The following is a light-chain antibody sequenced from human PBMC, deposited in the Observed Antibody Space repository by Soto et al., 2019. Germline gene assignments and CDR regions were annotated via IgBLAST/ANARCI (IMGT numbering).Light chain of an antibody. Sequence: DIQMTESPSSLSASVGDTVIITCRASQTISSHLNWYQQKPGKAPNLLVYAASSLQSGVPYRFTGSGSGTDFTLTISSLQPEDFATYFCQKSYTTPITCGQGTRLEIK. CDR2: AAS. CDR3: QKSYTTPIT. V-gene: IGKV1-39*01. CDR1: QTISSH. J-gene: IGKJ5*01.